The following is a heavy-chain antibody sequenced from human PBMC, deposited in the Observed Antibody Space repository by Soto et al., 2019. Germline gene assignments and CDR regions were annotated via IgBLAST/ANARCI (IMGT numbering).Heavy chain of an antibody. CDR2: ISAYNGNT. CDR1: GYTFTSYG. Sequence: ASVKVSCKASGYTFTSYGISWVRQAPGQGLEWMGWISAYNGNTNYAQKLQGRVTMTTDTSTSTAYMELRSLRSDDTAVYYCARVATGGYYYYYMDVWGKGTTVTVSS. D-gene: IGHD3-3*02. J-gene: IGHJ6*03. CDR3: ARVATGGYYYYYMDV. V-gene: IGHV1-18*01.